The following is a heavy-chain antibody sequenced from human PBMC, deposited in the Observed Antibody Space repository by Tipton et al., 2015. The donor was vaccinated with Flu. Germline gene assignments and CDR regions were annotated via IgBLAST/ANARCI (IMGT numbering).Heavy chain of an antibody. D-gene: IGHD3-3*01. CDR1: GGSISSYY. J-gene: IGHJ4*02. V-gene: IGHV4-59*01. Sequence: TLSLTCTVSGGSISSYYWSWIRQPPGKGLEWIGYIYYSGSTNYNPSLKSRVTISVDTSKNQFSLKLSSVTAADTAVYYCAGFRVLRFLEWYFDYWGQGTLVTVSS. CDR3: AGFRVLRFLEWYFDY. CDR2: IYYSGST.